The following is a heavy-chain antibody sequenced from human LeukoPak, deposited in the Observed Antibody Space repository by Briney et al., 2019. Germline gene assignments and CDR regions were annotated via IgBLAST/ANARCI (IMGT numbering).Heavy chain of an antibody. J-gene: IGHJ3*02. V-gene: IGHV1-2*02. CDR1: GHTFTGYY. CDR3: AREKVGAVNAFDI. CDR2: INPNSGGT. Sequence: ASVTVSCKASGHTFTGYYMHWVRQAPGQGLEWMGWINPNSGGTNYAQKFQGRVTMTRDTSISTAYMELSRLRSDDTAVYYCAREKVGAVNAFDIWGQGTMVTVSS. D-gene: IGHD1-26*01.